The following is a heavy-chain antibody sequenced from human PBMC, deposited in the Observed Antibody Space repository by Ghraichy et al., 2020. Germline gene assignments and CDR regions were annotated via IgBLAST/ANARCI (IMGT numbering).Heavy chain of an antibody. V-gene: IGHV3-23*01. Sequence: GGSLRLSCAASGFTFSSYAMSWVRQAPGKGLEWVSAISGSGGSTYYADSVKGRFTISRDNSKNTLYLQMNSLRAEDTAVYYCAKASFGGSSSWYSQRHYYYYGMDVWGQGTTVTVSS. J-gene: IGHJ6*02. CDR2: ISGSGGST. CDR1: GFTFSSYA. CDR3: AKASFGGSSSWYSQRHYYYYGMDV. D-gene: IGHD6-13*01.